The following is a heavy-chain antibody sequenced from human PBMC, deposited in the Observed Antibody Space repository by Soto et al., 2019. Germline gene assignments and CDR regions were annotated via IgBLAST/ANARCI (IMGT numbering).Heavy chain of an antibody. CDR3: ARDTVSYYFDY. CDR1: GGTFSSYT. D-gene: IGHD5-18*01. CDR2: IIPIIGIT. Sequence: QVQLVQSGAEVQKPGSSVKVSCKASGGTFSSYTISWVRQAPGQGLEWMGRIIPIIGITNYAQEFQGRVTITADKSTSTAYMELSSLRSEDTAVYYCARDTVSYYFDYWGQGTLVTVSS. V-gene: IGHV1-69*02. J-gene: IGHJ4*02.